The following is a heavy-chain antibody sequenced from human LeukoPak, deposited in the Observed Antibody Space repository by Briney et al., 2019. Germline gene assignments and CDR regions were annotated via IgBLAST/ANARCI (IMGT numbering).Heavy chain of an antibody. D-gene: IGHD6-19*01. Sequence: ASVKVSCKASGYTFTSYGISWVRQAPGQGLEWMGRIIPILGIANYAQKFQGRVTITADKSTSTAYMELSSLRSEDTAVYYCARSRPGIAVAGGFDYWGQGTLVTVSS. CDR2: IIPILGIA. CDR1: GYTFTSYG. CDR3: ARSRPGIAVAGGFDY. J-gene: IGHJ4*02. V-gene: IGHV1-69*04.